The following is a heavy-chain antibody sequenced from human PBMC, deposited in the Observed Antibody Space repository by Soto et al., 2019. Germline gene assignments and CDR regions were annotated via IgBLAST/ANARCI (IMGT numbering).Heavy chain of an antibody. D-gene: IGHD3-9*01. CDR3: AKDLRYFDWLLFDY. CDR1: GFTFSSYG. CDR2: ISYDGSNK. J-gene: IGHJ4*02. V-gene: IGHV3-30*18. Sequence: QVQLVESGGGVVQPGRSLRLSCAASGFTFSSYGMHWVRQAPGKGLEWVAVISYDGSNKYYADSVKGRFTISRDNSKNTLYLQMNSLRAEDTAVYYCAKDLRYFDWLLFDYWGQGTLVTVSS.